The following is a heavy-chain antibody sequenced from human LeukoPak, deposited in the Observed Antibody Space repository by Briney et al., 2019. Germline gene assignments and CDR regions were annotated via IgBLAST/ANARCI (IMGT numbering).Heavy chain of an antibody. CDR1: GYTFTGYY. V-gene: IGHV1-2*06. D-gene: IGHD3-22*01. Sequence: ASVKVSCKASGYTFTGYYMHWVRQAPGQGLEWMGRINPNSGGTNYAQKFQGRVTITADESTSTAYMELSSLRSEDTAVYYCARAPNYYDSSGYSKTAFDYWGQGTLVTVSS. J-gene: IGHJ4*02. CDR3: ARAPNYYDSSGYSKTAFDY. CDR2: INPNSGGT.